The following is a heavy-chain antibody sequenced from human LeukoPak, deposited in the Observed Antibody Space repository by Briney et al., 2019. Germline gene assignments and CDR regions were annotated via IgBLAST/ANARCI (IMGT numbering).Heavy chain of an antibody. CDR3: ARDRPNSSGWYVPCDY. Sequence: ASVKASCKASGGTFSSYAISWVRQAPGQGLEWMGRIIPILGIANYAQKFQGRVTITADKSTSTAYMELSSLRSEDTAVYYCARDRPNSSGWYVPCDYWGQGTLVTVSS. D-gene: IGHD6-19*01. J-gene: IGHJ4*02. CDR1: GGTFSSYA. CDR2: IIPILGIA. V-gene: IGHV1-69*04.